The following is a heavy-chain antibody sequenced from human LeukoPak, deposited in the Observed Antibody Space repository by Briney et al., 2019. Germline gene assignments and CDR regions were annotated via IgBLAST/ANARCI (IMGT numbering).Heavy chain of an antibody. CDR2: INQSGRN. CDR3: ARGNYFCSSCPPFDY. CDR1: GGSFSCYD. Sequence: KPSETLSLTCAVYGGSFSCYDWSWIRQPPGKGREWIGEINQSGRNNYNPSLKSLVTISVDTSKNKFSLKLSSVTAADPAVYYCARGNYFCSSCPPFDYWGQGTLVTVSS. V-gene: IGHV4-34*01. J-gene: IGHJ4*02. D-gene: IGHD6-13*01.